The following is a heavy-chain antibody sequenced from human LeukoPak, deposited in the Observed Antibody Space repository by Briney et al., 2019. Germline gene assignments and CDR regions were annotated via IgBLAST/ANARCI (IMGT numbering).Heavy chain of an antibody. CDR2: IRSKAYGGTT. CDR3: TRVLRGYGGYYFDY. CDR1: GFTFSSYG. V-gene: IGHV3-49*04. J-gene: IGHJ4*02. Sequence: GGSLRLSCAGSGFTFSSYGMSWVRQAPGKGLEWVGFIRSKAYGGTTEYAASVKGRFTISRDDSKSIAYLQMNSLKTEDTAVYYCTRVLRGYGGYYFDYWGQGTLVTVSS. D-gene: IGHD4-23*01.